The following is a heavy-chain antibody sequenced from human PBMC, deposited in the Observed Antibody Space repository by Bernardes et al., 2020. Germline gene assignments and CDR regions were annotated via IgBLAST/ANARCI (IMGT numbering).Heavy chain of an antibody. D-gene: IGHD3-16*01. V-gene: IGHV3-7*01. J-gene: IGHJ5*02. CDR3: ARDAGVYDYTIRFDP. CDR2: IKQDGSEK. CDR1: GFTFSSYW. Sequence: GGSLRLSCAASGFTFSSYWMSWVRQAPGKGLEWVANIKQDGSEKYYVDSVKGRFTISRDNAKNSLYLQMNSLRAEDTAVYYCARDAGVYDYTIRFDPWGQGTLVTVSS.